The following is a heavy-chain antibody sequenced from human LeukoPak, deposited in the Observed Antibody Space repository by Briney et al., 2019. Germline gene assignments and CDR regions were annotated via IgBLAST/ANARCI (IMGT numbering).Heavy chain of an antibody. CDR2: IWSDGSNK. CDR1: GFTFSSHG. CDR3: ARERSLSSSWDRYYLDY. D-gene: IGHD6-13*01. V-gene: IGHV3-33*01. J-gene: IGHJ4*02. Sequence: PGGSLRLSCAASGFTFSSHGMHWVRQAPDKGLEWVAVIWSDGSNKYYADSVKGRFTISRDNSKNTLYLQMNSLRSEDTAVYYCARERSLSSSWDRYYLDYWGQGTLVTVSS.